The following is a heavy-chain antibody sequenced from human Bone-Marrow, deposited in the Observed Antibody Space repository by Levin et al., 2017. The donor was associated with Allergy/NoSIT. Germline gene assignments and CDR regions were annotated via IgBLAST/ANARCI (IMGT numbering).Heavy chain of an antibody. Sequence: GSLRLSCAVYGGSFSGYYWSWIRQPPGKGLEWIGEINHSGSTNYNPSLKSRVTISVDTSKNQFSLKLSSVTAADTAVYYCARAAAGTGFDYWGQGTLVTVSS. CDR1: GGSFSGYY. J-gene: IGHJ4*02. CDR3: ARAAAGTGFDY. D-gene: IGHD6-13*01. V-gene: IGHV4-34*01. CDR2: INHSGST.